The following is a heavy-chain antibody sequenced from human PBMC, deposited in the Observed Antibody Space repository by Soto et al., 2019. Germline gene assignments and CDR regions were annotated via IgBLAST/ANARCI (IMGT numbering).Heavy chain of an antibody. CDR2: ISYDGSNK. CDR3: AKDRHEGGMDV. V-gene: IGHV3-30*18. J-gene: IGHJ6*02. CDR1: GFTFSSYG. Sequence: QVQLVESGGGVVQPGRSLRLSCAASGFTFSSYGMHWVRQAPGKGLEWVAVISYDGSNKYYADSVKGRFTISRDNSKNTLYLQMNSLRAEDTAVYYCAKDRHEGGMDVWGQGTTVTVSS.